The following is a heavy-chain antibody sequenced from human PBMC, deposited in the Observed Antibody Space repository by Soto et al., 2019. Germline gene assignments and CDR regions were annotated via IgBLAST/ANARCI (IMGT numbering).Heavy chain of an antibody. J-gene: IGHJ6*02. D-gene: IGHD3-22*01. Sequence: LSLTCAVSGDSISRGDYSWSWIRQPPGKGLEWIGYIYRSGGTYYNPSLRSRVTISVDRSKNQFSLKLNSVTAADTAVYYCARDLHCYDTSGHYYSFYGLDVWGQGTTVTVSS. CDR3: ARDLHCYDTSGHYYSFYGLDV. CDR2: IYRSGGT. V-gene: IGHV4-30-2*01. CDR1: GDSISRGDYS.